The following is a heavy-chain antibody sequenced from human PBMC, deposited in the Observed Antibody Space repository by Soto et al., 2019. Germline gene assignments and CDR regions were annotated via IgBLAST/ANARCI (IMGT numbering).Heavy chain of an antibody. CDR1: GFTVSSNY. D-gene: IGHD2-15*01. Sequence: GSLRLSCAASGFTVSSNYMSWVRQAPGKGLEWVSVIYSGGSTYYADSVKGRFTISRDNSKNTLYLQMNSLRAEDTAVYYCARSLAGPNWFDPWGQGTLVTGLL. V-gene: IGHV3-53*01. J-gene: IGHJ5*02. CDR3: ARSLAGPNWFDP. CDR2: IYSGGST.